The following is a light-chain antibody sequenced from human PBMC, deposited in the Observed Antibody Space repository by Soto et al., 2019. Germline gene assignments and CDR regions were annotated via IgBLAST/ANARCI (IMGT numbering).Light chain of an antibody. CDR1: QSVSSY. J-gene: IGKJ1*01. CDR2: GAS. V-gene: IGKV3-20*01. Sequence: EIALTQSPATLSLSPGERSTLSCRASQSVSSYLAWYQQKPGPAPRLLIYGASNRATGIPDRFSGRGSGTDFTLTISRLEPEDFAVYYCQQYGSSGTLGQGTKVDI. CDR3: QQYGSSGT.